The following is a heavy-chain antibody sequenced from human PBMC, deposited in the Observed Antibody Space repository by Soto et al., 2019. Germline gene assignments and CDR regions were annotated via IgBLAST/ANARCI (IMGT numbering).Heavy chain of an antibody. CDR1: GYTFTGYY. CDR2: INPNSGGT. J-gene: IGHJ3*02. Sequence: ASVKVSCKASGYTFTGYYMHWVRQAPGQGLEWMGWINPNSGGTNYAQKFQGWVTMTRDTSISTAYMELSRLRSDDTAVYYCASVRGVSPYDAFDIWGQGTMVTV. CDR3: ASVRGVSPYDAFDI. V-gene: IGHV1-2*04. D-gene: IGHD3-10*01.